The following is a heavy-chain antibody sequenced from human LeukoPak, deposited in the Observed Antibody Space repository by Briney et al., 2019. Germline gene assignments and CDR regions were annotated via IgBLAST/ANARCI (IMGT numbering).Heavy chain of an antibody. D-gene: IGHD3-3*01. V-gene: IGHV7-4-1*02. J-gene: IGHJ4*02. CDR2: INPNTGNP. Sequence: RASVKVSCKASGYTFTSYAMNWVRQAPGQGLEWMGWINPNTGNPTYAQGFTGRFVFSLDTSVSTAYLQISSLKAEDTAVYYCARDRGYSYYDFWSGYYEGFDYWGQGTLVTVSS. CDR1: GYTFTSYA. CDR3: ARDRGYSYYDFWSGYYEGFDY.